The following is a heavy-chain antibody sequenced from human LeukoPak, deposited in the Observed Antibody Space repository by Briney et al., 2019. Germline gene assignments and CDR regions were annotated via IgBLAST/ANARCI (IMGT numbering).Heavy chain of an antibody. J-gene: IGHJ6*03. CDR3: ARGIVVVPATSYYYYMDV. Sequence: KPSETLSLTCTVSGGSISSSSYYWGWIRQPPGKGLEWIGSIYYSGSTYYNPSLKSRVTISVDTSKNQFSLKLSSVTAADTAVYYCARGIVVVPATSYYYYMDVWGKGTTVTVSS. V-gene: IGHV4-39*07. D-gene: IGHD2-2*01. CDR2: IYYSGST. CDR1: GGSISSSSYY.